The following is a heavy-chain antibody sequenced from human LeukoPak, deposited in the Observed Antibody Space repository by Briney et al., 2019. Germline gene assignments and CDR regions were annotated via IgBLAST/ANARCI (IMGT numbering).Heavy chain of an antibody. Sequence: GGSLRLSCAASGFTFSNYWMNWVRQAPGKGLVWVSRMNSDGSNTKYADTVKGRFTISRDNAENTLYLQMNSLRAEDTAVYYCARPSFGGNSPFDYWGQGTLVTVSS. CDR1: GFTFSNYW. D-gene: IGHD4-23*01. CDR3: ARPSFGGNSPFDY. V-gene: IGHV3-74*01. J-gene: IGHJ4*02. CDR2: MNSDGSNT.